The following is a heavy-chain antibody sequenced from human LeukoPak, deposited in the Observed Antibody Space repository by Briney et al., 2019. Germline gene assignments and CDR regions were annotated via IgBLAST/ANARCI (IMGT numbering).Heavy chain of an antibody. J-gene: IGHJ4*02. D-gene: IGHD3-22*01. Sequence: SETLSLTCAVYGGSFSSYHWSWIRQPPGKGLEWIGEINHSESRNFNPSLKSRVTISVDTSKNQFTLKVSSVTAADTAVYYCARGQAVVASEGFDSWGQGTLVTVSS. CDR3: ARGQAVVASEGFDS. V-gene: IGHV4-34*01. CDR1: GGSFSSYH. CDR2: INHSESR.